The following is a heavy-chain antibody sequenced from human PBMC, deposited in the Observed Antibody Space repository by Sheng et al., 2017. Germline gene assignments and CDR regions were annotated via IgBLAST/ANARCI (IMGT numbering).Heavy chain of an antibody. D-gene: IGHD6-13*01. J-gene: IGHJ4*02. V-gene: IGHV1-69*02. CDR2: IIPILGIA. Sequence: QVQLVQSGAEVKKPGSSVKVSCKASGGTFSSYTISWVRQAPGQGLEWMGRIIPILGIANYAQKFQGRVTITADKSTSTAYMELSSLRSEDTAVYYCARAAAAGYPPIHWYFDYWGQGTLVTVSS. CDR1: GGTFSSYT. CDR3: ARAAAAGYPPIHWYFDY.